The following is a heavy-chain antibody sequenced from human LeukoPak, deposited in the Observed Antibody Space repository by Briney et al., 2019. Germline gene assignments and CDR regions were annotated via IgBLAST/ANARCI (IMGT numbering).Heavy chain of an antibody. CDR1: GGSISSSSYY. D-gene: IGHD7-27*01. Sequence: SETLSLTCTVSGGSISSSSYYWGWIRQPPGKGLKWIGSIYYSGSTYYNPSLKSRVTISVDTSKNQFSLKLSSVTAADTAVYYCARQNWDYLPSIFDYWGQGTLVTVSS. V-gene: IGHV4-39*01. J-gene: IGHJ4*02. CDR3: ARQNWDYLPSIFDY. CDR2: IYYSGST.